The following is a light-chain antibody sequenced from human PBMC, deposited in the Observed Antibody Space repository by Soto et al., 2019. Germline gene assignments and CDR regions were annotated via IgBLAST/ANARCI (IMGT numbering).Light chain of an antibody. J-gene: IGLJ1*01. CDR2: DVS. CDR1: SSDVGAYTF. CDR3: SSYTSSSTHV. Sequence: QSVLTQPASVSGSPGQSITISCTGTSSDVGAYTFVSWYQQHPDKVPKLMIFDVSRRPSGVSDRSSGSKSGNTASLTISGLQPEDEADYYCSSYTSSSTHVFGSGTKLTVL. V-gene: IGLV2-14*03.